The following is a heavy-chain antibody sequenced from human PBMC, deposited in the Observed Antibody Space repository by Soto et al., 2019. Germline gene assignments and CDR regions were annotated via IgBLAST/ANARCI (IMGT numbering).Heavy chain of an antibody. V-gene: IGHV4-59*02. CDR1: CSTVSVYY. Sequence: LSLTCTVSCSTVSVYYWRWIRQPPGKGLEWIAHIHYSGTTNCNPSLASRVTLSVDTSKNQFSLKMTSVTAADRAMYFCARYNSYAIDYWGRGTLVTVSS. CDR3: ARYNSYAIDY. J-gene: IGHJ4*02. D-gene: IGHD2-8*01. CDR2: IHYSGTT.